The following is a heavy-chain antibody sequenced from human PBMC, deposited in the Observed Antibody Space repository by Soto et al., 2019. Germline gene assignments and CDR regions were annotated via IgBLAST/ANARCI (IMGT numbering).Heavy chain of an antibody. CDR2: ISAYNGNT. J-gene: IGHJ4*02. V-gene: IGHV1-18*01. CDR3: ARGPGIAVAGSRPDY. CDR1: GYTFTSYG. Sequence: ASVKVSCKASGYTFTSYGISWVRQAPGQGLEWMGWISAYNGNTNYAQKLQGRVTMTTDTSTSTAYMELRSLRSDDTAVYYCARGPGIAVAGSRPDYWGQGTLVTVSS. D-gene: IGHD6-19*01.